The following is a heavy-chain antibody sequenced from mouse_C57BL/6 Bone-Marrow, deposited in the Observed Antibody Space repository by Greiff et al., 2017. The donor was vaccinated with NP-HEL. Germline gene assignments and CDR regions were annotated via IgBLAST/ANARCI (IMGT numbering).Heavy chain of an antibody. Sequence: VQLQQSGPELVRPGASVKLSCTASGFNIKDYYMHWVKQRPEKGLEWIGWIYPENGDTEYASKFQGKATITADTSSNTAYLQLSSLTSEDTAVYYCTDSSGTWGQGTTLTVSS. CDR2: IYPENGDT. J-gene: IGHJ2*01. CDR3: TDSSGT. CDR1: GFNIKDYY. V-gene: IGHV14-4*01. D-gene: IGHD3-2*02.